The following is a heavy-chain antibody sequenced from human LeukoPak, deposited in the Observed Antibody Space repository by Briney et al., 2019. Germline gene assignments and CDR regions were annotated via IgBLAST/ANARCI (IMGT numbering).Heavy chain of an antibody. V-gene: IGHV1-18*01. Sequence: ASVKVSCKASVYTFTSHGITWVRHAPGQGLEWMGWISANNGNTNYAQKFQGRVTMTTDTLTSTAYMELRSLRSDDTAVYYCARYWGVDYGGNKDYWGQGTLVTVSS. CDR3: ARYWGVDYGGNKDY. D-gene: IGHD4-23*01. CDR1: VYTFTSHG. CDR2: ISANNGNT. J-gene: IGHJ4*02.